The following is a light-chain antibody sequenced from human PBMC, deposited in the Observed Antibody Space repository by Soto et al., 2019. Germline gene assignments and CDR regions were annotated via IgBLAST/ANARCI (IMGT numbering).Light chain of an antibody. V-gene: IGLV2-8*01. CDR1: SSDIGGYNY. Sequence: QSALTQPPSASGSPGQSVTISCTRTSSDIGGYNYVSWYQQHPGKAPKLMIYEVSKRPSGVPDRFSGSKSGNTASLTVSGLQAEDEADYYCSSFANSNNRLFGGGTKLTVL. CDR3: SSFANSNNRL. J-gene: IGLJ3*02. CDR2: EVS.